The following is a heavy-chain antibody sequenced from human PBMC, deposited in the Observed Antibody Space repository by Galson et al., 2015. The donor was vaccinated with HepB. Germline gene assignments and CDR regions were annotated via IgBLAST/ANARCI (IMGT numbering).Heavy chain of an antibody. Sequence: SVKVSCKVSGYTLTEISMYWLRRVPGKGLEFMGGSDPESGERMYGQTFQGRVTLTEDTTTDTAYMELRSLRSEGTALYYCATADLWSGYFDYWGQGTLVTVSS. D-gene: IGHD3-3*01. J-gene: IGHJ4*02. V-gene: IGHV1-24*01. CDR1: GYTLTEIS. CDR2: SDPESGER. CDR3: ATADLWSGYFDY.